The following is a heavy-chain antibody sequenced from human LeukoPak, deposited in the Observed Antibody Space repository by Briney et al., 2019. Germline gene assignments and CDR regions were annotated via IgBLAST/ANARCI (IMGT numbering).Heavy chain of an antibody. Sequence: PGGSLRLSCAASKFTFSDYSMSWVRQAPGKGLEWVSSISSIRNYIYYADSVKGRFTVSRDNAKNSLYLQMNSLRAEDTAVYYCTTDWGIAVGSTYFDYWGQGTLVTVSS. CDR2: ISSIRNYI. CDR1: KFTFSDYS. D-gene: IGHD6-19*01. V-gene: IGHV3-21*03. CDR3: TTDWGIAVGSTYFDY. J-gene: IGHJ4*02.